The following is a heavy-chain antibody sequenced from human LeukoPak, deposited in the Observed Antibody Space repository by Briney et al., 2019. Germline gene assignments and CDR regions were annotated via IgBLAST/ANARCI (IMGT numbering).Heavy chain of an antibody. CDR1: GLIFRNYA. J-gene: IGHJ4*02. D-gene: IGHD4-23*01. Sequence: GGSLRLSCTASGLIFRNYAMTWVRQAPRKGLEWVSTISGDGTETFYADSVKGRFTISRDNSKNTLYLQMNSLRAEDTAVYYCARNYGGKGRYYFDYWGQGTLVTVSS. CDR3: ARNYGGKGRYYFDY. V-gene: IGHV3-23*01. CDR2: ISGDGTET.